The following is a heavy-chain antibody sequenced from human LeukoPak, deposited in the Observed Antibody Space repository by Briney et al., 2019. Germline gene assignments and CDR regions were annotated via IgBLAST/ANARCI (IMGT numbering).Heavy chain of an antibody. CDR3: AREAWFGELLYAFDI. J-gene: IGHJ3*02. V-gene: IGHV4-61*02. D-gene: IGHD3-10*01. Sequence: SETLSLTCTVSGGSISSGSYYWSWIRQPAGTGLEWIGRIYTSGSTNYNPSLKSRVTISVDTSKNQFSLKLSSVTAADTAVYYCAREAWFGELLYAFDIWGQGTMVTVSS. CDR1: GGSISSGSYY. CDR2: IYTSGST.